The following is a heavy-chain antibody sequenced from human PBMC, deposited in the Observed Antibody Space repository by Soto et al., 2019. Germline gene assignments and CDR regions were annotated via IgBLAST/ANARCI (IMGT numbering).Heavy chain of an antibody. CDR1: GGSMINIY. V-gene: IGHV4-59*01. CDR2: VYYNGNT. CDR3: ARALRGDY. J-gene: IGHJ4*02. Sequence: SETLSLTCTVSGGSMINIYWSWIRQAPGKGLEWIGYVYYNGNTKYNPSLRSRVTMSVDTSKNQFSLKLTSVTAAGTAVYYCARALRGDYWGRGTLVTVSS. D-gene: IGHD3-10*01.